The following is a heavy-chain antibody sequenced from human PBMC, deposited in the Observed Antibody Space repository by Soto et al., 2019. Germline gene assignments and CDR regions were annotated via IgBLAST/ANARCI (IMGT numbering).Heavy chain of an antibody. CDR3: ARGSGIVALPGELEDVKYDY. CDR2: INESGST. D-gene: IGHD1-1*01. CDR1: VHSFSGHS. Sequence: QVQLQQWGPGLVKPSETLSLSCAVSVHSFSGHSWAWLRQPPGKGMEWIGEINESGSTYYNPSLKSRVNISKDTSTNQFSLKLSSVSAADTAAYYCARGSGIVALPGELEDVKYDYWGQGTLVNVSS. V-gene: IGHV4-34*01. J-gene: IGHJ4*02.